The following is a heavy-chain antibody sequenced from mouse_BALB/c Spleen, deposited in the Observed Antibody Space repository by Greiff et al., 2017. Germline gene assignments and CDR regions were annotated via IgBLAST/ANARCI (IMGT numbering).Heavy chain of an antibody. V-gene: IGHV5-9-4*01. J-gene: IGHJ3*01. CDR2: ISSGGSYT. CDR3: ARYYAAY. Sequence: EVHLVESGGGLVKPGGSLKLSCAASGFTFSSYAMSWVRQSPEKRLEWVAEISSGGSYTYYPDTVTGRFTISRDNAKNTLYLEMSSLRSEDTAMYYCARYYAAYWGQGTLVTVSA. D-gene: IGHD1-1*02. CDR1: GFTFSSYA.